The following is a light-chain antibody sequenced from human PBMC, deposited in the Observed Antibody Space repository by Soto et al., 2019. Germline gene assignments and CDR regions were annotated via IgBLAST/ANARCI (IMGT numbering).Light chain of an antibody. V-gene: IGKV3-11*02. CDR2: DTS. CDR3: QQRSSWPLT. J-gene: IGKJ4*01. CDR1: QSVTNY. Sequence: DIVLTQSPATLSLSPGEGATLSCRASQSVTNYLAWHQQRPGQAPRLLIYDTSTRAPGTPARFSGSGSGRDFTLTIISLEPEEFAIYYCQQRSSWPLTFGGGTKVEI.